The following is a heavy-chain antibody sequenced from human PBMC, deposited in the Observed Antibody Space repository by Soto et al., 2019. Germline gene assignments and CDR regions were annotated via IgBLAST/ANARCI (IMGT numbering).Heavy chain of an antibody. V-gene: IGHV1-18*04. CDR2: ISTYNGNT. Sequence: ASVKVSCKASGYMFGNYGIIWVRQAPGQGLEWMAWISTYNGNTNYAQKLQGRVTMTTDSSTSTAYMELRSLRSDDTAVYYCARDLTQRIKIFGVVIIGYYGMDVWGQGTTVTVSS. CDR1: GYMFGNYG. CDR3: ARDLTQRIKIFGVVIIGYYGMDV. J-gene: IGHJ6*02. D-gene: IGHD3-3*01.